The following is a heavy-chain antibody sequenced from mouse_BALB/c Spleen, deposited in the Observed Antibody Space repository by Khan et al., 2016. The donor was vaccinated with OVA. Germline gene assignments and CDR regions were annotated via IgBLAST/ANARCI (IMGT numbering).Heavy chain of an antibody. D-gene: IGHD1-1*01. CDR1: GYSITSGYA. CDR2: ISYSGGT. J-gene: IGHJ2*01. CDR3: ARGNYYGYYFDY. Sequence: EVKLLESGPGLVKPSQSLSLTCTVTGYSITSGYAWNWIRQFPGNKPEWMGYISYSGGTSYNPSLKSRISITRDTSKNQFFLQLNSVTTEDTATYYCARGNYYGYYFDYWGQGTTLTVSS. V-gene: IGHV3-2*02.